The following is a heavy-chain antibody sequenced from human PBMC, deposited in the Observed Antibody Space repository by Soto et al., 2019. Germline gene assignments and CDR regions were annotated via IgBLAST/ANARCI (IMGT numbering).Heavy chain of an antibody. Sequence: EVQLVESGGALIQPGGSLRLSCGASGLSVSDNYMGWVRQAPGRGLEWVSVMYAGGDRHYADSVKGRFTISRDKSENTLYLQMNSLRDKDTGVYFCVSRIPSWVFDYWGLGTLVTVSS. CDR2: MYAGGDR. D-gene: IGHD2-21*01. CDR3: VSRIPSWVFDY. CDR1: GLSVSDNY. J-gene: IGHJ4*01. V-gene: IGHV3-53*01.